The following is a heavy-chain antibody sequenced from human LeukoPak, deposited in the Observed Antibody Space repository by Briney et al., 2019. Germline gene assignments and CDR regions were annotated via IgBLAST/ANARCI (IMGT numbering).Heavy chain of an antibody. V-gene: IGHV1-69*01. CDR1: GFTFSSYA. J-gene: IGHJ4*02. CDR2: IIPIFGTA. D-gene: IGHD4-23*01. Sequence: GGSLRLSCAASGFTFSSYAISWVRQAPGQGLEWMGGIIPIFGTANYAQKFQGRVTITADESTSTAYMELSSLRSEDTAVYYCVRWDDMLDYWGQGTLVTVSS. CDR3: VRWDDMLDY.